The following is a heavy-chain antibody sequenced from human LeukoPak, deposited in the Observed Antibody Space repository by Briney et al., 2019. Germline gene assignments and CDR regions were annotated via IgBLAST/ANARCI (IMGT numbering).Heavy chain of an antibody. V-gene: IGHV1-18*01. D-gene: IGHD5-18*01. CDR2: ISAHNGNT. CDR3: ARDAADTVRGGDY. CDR1: GYTFMSYG. Sequence: ASVKVSCKASGYTFMSYGISWVRPAPEQGLEWMGWISAHNGNTNYAQKLQGRVTMTTDTSTSTAYMELRSLRSDDTAVYYCARDAADTVRGGDYWGQGTVVTVSS. J-gene: IGHJ4*02.